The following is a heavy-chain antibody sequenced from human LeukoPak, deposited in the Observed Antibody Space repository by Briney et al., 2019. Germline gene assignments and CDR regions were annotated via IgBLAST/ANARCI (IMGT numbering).Heavy chain of an antibody. CDR1: GGSISSGDYC. CDR3: ARVLIPAAILNWYFDL. D-gene: IGHD2-2*02. CDR2: IYYSGST. V-gene: IGHV4-30-4*08. J-gene: IGHJ2*01. Sequence: PSQTLSLTCTVSGGSISSGDYCWSWIRQPPGKGLEWIGYIYYSGSTYYNPSLKSRVTISVDTSKNQFSLKLSSVTAADTAVYYCARVLIPAAILNWYFDLWGRGTLVTVSS.